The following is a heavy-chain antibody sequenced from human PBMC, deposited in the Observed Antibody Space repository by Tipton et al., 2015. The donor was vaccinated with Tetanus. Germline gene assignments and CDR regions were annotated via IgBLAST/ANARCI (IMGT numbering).Heavy chain of an antibody. Sequence: TLSLTCAVYGGSFSGYYWSWIRQPPGKGLEWIGEINHSGSTNYNPSLKSRVTISVDTSKNQFSLKLSSVTAADTAVYYCARIYRGPTDYWGQGTLVTVSS. CDR1: GGSFSGYY. CDR3: ARIYRGPTDY. V-gene: IGHV4-34*01. CDR2: INHSGST. D-gene: IGHD3-10*01. J-gene: IGHJ4*02.